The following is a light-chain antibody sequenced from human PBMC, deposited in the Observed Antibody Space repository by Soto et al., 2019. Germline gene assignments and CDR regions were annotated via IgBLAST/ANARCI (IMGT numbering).Light chain of an antibody. Sequence: QSALTQPASVSGSPGQSITISCTGTSSDIGRYNFVSWYQQHPGKAPKLLVYEVTNRPSGVSNRFSGSKSGNTASLTIFGLQTEDEADYYCSSYTCVTTFVVVGTGTKLAVL. CDR3: SSYTCVTTFVV. CDR2: EVT. CDR1: SSDIGRYNF. V-gene: IGLV2-14*01. J-gene: IGLJ1*01.